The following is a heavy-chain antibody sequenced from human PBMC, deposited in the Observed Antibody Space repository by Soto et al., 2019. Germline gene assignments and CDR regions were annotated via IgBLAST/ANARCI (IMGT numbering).Heavy chain of an antibody. CDR3: ARSYCSSTTCYNYYYYGLDV. CDR1: GYTFTSYP. CDR2: ISTYNGNT. V-gene: IGHV1-18*04. J-gene: IGHJ6*02. Sequence: GASVKVSCKASGYTFTSYPISWMRQAPGQGLEWMGWISTYNGNTNYAQKVQGRVTMTTDTSTTTAYMELRSLRSDDTAVYYCARSYCSSTTCYNYYYYGLDVWGQGTTVTAP. D-gene: IGHD2-2*02.